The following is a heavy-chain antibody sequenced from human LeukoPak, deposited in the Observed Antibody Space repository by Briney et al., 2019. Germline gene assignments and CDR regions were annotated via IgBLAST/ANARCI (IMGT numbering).Heavy chain of an antibody. J-gene: IGHJ6*02. Sequence: GGSLRLSCAAPGFTFSSYAMHWVRQAPGKGLEWVAVISYDGSNKYYADSVKGRFTISRDNSKNTLYLQMNSLRAEDTAVYYCAREGGATPNYYYYGMDVWGQGTTVAVSS. CDR3: AREGGATPNYYYYGMDV. D-gene: IGHD1-26*01. CDR1: GFTFSSYA. V-gene: IGHV3-30-3*01. CDR2: ISYDGSNK.